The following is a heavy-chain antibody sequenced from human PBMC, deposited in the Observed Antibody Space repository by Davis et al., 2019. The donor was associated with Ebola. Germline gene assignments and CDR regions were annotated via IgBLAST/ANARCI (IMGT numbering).Heavy chain of an antibody. CDR2: IYSGGST. V-gene: IGHV3-53*01. D-gene: IGHD4-17*01. J-gene: IGHJ6*02. CDR3: AAEMTTVTLFYYYGMDV. CDR1: GFTVSSNY. Sequence: PGGSLRLSCEASGFTVSSNYMSWVRQAPGKGLEWVSVIYSGGSTYYADSVKGRFTISRDNSKNTLYLQMNSLRAEDTAVYYCAAEMTTVTLFYYYGMDVWGQGTTVTVSS.